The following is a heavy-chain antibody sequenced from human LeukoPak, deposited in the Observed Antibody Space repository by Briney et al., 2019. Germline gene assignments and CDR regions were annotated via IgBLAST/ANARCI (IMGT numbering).Heavy chain of an antibody. CDR3: AREGVRGVISGPPGFDP. D-gene: IGHD3-10*01. J-gene: IGHJ5*02. CDR2: IYYSGST. CDR1: GGSISSYY. V-gene: IGHV4-59*12. Sequence: SETLSLTCTVSGGSISSYYWSWIRQPPGKGLEWIGYIYYSGSTYYNPSLKSRVTISVDTSKNQFSLKLSSVTAADTAVYYCAREGVRGVISGPPGFDPWGQGTLVTVSS.